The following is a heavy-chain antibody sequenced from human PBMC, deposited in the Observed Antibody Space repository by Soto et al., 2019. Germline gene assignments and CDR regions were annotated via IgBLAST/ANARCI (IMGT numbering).Heavy chain of an antibody. CDR2: IYYSGST. D-gene: IGHD2-15*01. J-gene: IGHJ4*02. CDR3: ARAYGGNCFDY. V-gene: IGHV4-59*01. Sequence: QVQLQESGPGLVKPSETLSLTCTVSGGSISSYYWSWIRQPPGKGLEWIGYIYYSGSTNYNPSLKSRVTISVDTSKNQFSLKLSSVTAADAAVYSCARAYGGNCFDYWGQGTLVTVSS. CDR1: GGSISSYY.